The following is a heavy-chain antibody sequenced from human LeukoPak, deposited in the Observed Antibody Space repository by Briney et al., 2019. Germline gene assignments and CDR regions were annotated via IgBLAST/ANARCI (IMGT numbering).Heavy chain of an antibody. D-gene: IGHD5-12*01. CDR2: INHSGST. V-gene: IGHV4-34*01. J-gene: IGHJ4*02. CDR3: ARQSSGYDYPPRFDY. CDR1: GGSFSGYY. Sequence: SETLSLTCAVYGGSFSGYYWSWVRQPPGKGLEWIGEINHSGSTNYNPSLKSRVTISVDTSKNQFSLKLSSVTAADTAVYYCARQSSGYDYPPRFDYWGQGTLVTVSS.